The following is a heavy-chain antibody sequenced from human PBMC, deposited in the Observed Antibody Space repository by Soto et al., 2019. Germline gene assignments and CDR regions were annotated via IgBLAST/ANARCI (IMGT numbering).Heavy chain of an antibody. CDR2: INNDGSNT. CDR1: GFSFSSSW. V-gene: IGHV3-74*01. J-gene: IGHJ5*02. Sequence: GGSLRLSCVASGFSFSSSWMHWVRQSPGKGLAWVSRINNDGSNTRYADSVKGRFTISRDNAKNTLYLHMNSLRAEDTAVYYCARPYDFWTGYYLPGDSWGQGTLVTVSS. D-gene: IGHD3-3*01. CDR3: ARPYDFWTGYYLPGDS.